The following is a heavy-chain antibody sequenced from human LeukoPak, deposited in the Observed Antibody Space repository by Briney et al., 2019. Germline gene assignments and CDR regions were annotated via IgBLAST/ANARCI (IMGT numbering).Heavy chain of an antibody. D-gene: IGHD1-1*01. Sequence: SETLSLTCTVSGGSIGSGSYYWSWIRQPAGKGLEWIGRIYTSGSTNYNPSLKSRVTISVDTSKNQFSLKLSSVTAADAAVYYCARFGIYNVYWGQGTLVTVSS. CDR2: IYTSGST. V-gene: IGHV4-61*02. CDR1: GGSIGSGSYY. CDR3: ARFGIYNVY. J-gene: IGHJ4*02.